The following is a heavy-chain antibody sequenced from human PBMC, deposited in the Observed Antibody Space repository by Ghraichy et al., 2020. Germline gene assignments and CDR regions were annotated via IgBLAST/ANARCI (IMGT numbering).Heavy chain of an antibody. Sequence: SETLSLTCTVSGGSIRSGGYYWSWIRQHPGKGLEWIGYIYYSGSTYYNPSLKSRVSISVDTSKNQFSLKLSSVTAADTAVYYCAHGDGYRVDYWGRGALVTVSS. CDR1: GGSIRSGGYY. V-gene: IGHV4-31*03. J-gene: IGHJ4*02. CDR3: AHGDGYRVDY. D-gene: IGHD5-24*01. CDR2: IYYSGST.